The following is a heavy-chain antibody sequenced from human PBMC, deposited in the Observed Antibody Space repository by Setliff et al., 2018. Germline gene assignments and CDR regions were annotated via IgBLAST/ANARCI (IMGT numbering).Heavy chain of an antibody. D-gene: IGHD3-22*01. CDR1: GGTFSSYG. CDR2: TIPIFGTT. J-gene: IGHJ6*03. V-gene: IGHV1-69*05. Sequence: SVKVSCKASGGTFSSYGISWVRQAPGQGLEWMGGTIPIFGTTDYAQKFQGRVTIITGESTSTAFMQLSSLRSEDTAVYYCVREGVDSRPSTDYRYYMDVWGKGTTVTVS. CDR3: VREGVDSRPSTDYRYYMDV.